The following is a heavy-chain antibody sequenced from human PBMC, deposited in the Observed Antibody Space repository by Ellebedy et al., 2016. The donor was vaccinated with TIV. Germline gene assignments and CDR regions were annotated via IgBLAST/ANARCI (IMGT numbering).Heavy chain of an antibody. D-gene: IGHD3-10*01. CDR1: DFSFRTYD. J-gene: IGHJ6*02. Sequence: PGGSLRLSFGAADFSFRTYDMTWVRQAPGKGLEWVSSISGSGDTTYYADSVKGRFTISRDNSNHTLFLQMDSLKAEDTALYYCAKASRGGSYYYGLDVWGQGTRVTVSS. V-gene: IGHV3-23*01. CDR2: ISGSGDTT. CDR3: AKASRGGSYYYGLDV.